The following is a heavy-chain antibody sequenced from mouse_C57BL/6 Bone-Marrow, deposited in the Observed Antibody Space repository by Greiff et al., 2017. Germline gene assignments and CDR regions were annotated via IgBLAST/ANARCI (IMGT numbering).Heavy chain of an antibody. CDR1: GYTFTDYY. D-gene: IGHD1-1*01. V-gene: IGHV1-26*01. CDR2: INPNNGGT. CDR3: ARPSYYDWFAY. Sequence: EVKLQQSGPELVKPGASVKISCKASGYTFTDYYMNWVKQSHGKSLEWIGDINPNNGGTSYNQKFKGKATLTVDKSSSTAYMELRSLTSEDSAVYYCARPSYYDWFAYWGQGTLVTVSA. J-gene: IGHJ3*01.